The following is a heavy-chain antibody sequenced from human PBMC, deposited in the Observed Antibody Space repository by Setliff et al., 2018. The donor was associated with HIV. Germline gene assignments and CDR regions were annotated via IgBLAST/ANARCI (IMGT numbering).Heavy chain of an antibody. Sequence: SETLSLTCAVYGGSFNGYSWTWIRQPPGKGLEWIGGINHSGSTNYNPSLKSRVTISVDTSKRQFSLRLNSVTATDTAVYYCARSIVPVASGYYYFEYWGQGTLVTVSS. J-gene: IGHJ4*02. CDR2: INHSGST. CDR1: GGSFNGYS. D-gene: IGHD3-3*01. CDR3: ARSIVPVASGYYYFEY. V-gene: IGHV4-34*01.